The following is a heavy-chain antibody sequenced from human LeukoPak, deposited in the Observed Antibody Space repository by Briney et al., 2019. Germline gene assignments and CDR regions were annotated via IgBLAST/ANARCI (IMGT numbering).Heavy chain of an antibody. D-gene: IGHD3-16*02. Sequence: PGGSLRLSCAASGFTFSSYSMNWVRQAPGKGLERVSSISSSSSYIYYADSVKGRFTISRDNAKNSLYLQMNSLRAEDTAVYYCARERGGAIFYSFFDYWGQGTLVTVSS. CDR2: ISSSSSYI. CDR3: ARERGGAIFYSFFDY. V-gene: IGHV3-21*01. CDR1: GFTFSSYS. J-gene: IGHJ4*02.